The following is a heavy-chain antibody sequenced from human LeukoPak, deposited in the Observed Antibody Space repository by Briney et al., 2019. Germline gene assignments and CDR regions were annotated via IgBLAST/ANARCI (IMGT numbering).Heavy chain of an antibody. J-gene: IGHJ4*02. CDR2: IYYSGST. Sequence: SETLSLTCTVSGGSISSGGYYWSWIRQHPGKGLEWIGYIYYSGSTYYNPSLKSRVTISVDTSKNQFSLKLSSVTAADTAVYYCARGPLSSSDYWGQGTLVAVSS. CDR1: GGSISSGGYY. CDR3: ARGPLSSSDY. V-gene: IGHV4-31*03. D-gene: IGHD6-6*01.